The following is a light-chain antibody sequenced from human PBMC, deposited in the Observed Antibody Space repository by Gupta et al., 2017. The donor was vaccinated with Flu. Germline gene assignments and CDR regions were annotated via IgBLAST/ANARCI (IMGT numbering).Light chain of an antibody. CDR1: QGVDND. CDR2: GTS. CDR3: QHLSTYPFA. Sequence: DIQLTQSPSFLSASIGDRVTITCRASQGVDNDLAWYQQKPGKVPRLLIYGTSTLQTGVPARFSGSGSETYFTLTITSLQSEDFATYYCQHLSTYPFAFGPGTKGDLK. V-gene: IGKV1-9*01. J-gene: IGKJ3*01.